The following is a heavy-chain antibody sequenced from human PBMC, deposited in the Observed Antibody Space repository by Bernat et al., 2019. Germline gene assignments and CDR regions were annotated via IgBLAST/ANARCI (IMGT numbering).Heavy chain of an antibody. V-gene: IGHV3-23*01. CDR1: GFTFSSYA. CDR3: AKRGGNLPHWYFDL. Sequence: EVQLLESGGGLVQPGGSLRLSCAASGFTFSSYAMTWVRQAPGNGLEWVSTISASGDTTYYADSVKGRFTISRDYSKNTLYLQMNSLRAEDTAVYCCAKRGGNLPHWYFDLWGRGTLVTVSS. J-gene: IGHJ2*01. D-gene: IGHD4-23*01. CDR2: ISASGDTT.